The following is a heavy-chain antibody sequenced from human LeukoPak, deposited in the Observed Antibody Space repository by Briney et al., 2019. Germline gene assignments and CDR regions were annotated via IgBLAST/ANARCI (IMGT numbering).Heavy chain of an antibody. Sequence: ASVKVSCKASGYTFTGYYMHWVRQAPGQGLEWMGWINPNSGGTNYAQKFQGRVTMIRDTSISTAYMELSRLRSDDTAVYYCARGVIVVVPAAPHFDYWGQGTLVTVSS. J-gene: IGHJ4*02. CDR2: INPNSGGT. CDR3: ARGVIVVVPAAPHFDY. CDR1: GYTFTGYY. V-gene: IGHV1-2*02. D-gene: IGHD2-2*01.